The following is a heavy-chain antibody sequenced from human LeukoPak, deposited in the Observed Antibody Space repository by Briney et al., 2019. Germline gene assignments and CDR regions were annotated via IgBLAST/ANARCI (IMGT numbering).Heavy chain of an antibody. Sequence: GESLKISCEGSGYSFASYWIGWVRQMPGKGLEWMGIIFPNDSDVRYSPSFEGQVSISADRSTSTAYLQWDSLKPSDTAMYYCARHESMVRGVIVKYWGQGTLDTVSP. V-gene: IGHV5-51*01. CDR1: GYSFASYW. CDR2: IFPNDSDV. D-gene: IGHD3-10*01. CDR3: ARHESMVRGVIVKY. J-gene: IGHJ4*02.